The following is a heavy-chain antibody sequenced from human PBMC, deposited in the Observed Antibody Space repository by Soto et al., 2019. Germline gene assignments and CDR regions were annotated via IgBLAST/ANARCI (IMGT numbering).Heavy chain of an antibody. CDR2: ISSGRPDI. Sequence: PGGSLRLSCGASGFSFGTYNMNWVRQAPGKGLEWVSSISSGRPDIFYADSVRGRFTISRDDAKKSLFLQMNSLRADDTAVYYCARDHLGIAAGDFDLWGQGTLVTVSS. CDR1: GFSFGTYN. J-gene: IGHJ4*02. D-gene: IGHD6-19*01. CDR3: ARDHLGIAAGDFDL. V-gene: IGHV3-21*01.